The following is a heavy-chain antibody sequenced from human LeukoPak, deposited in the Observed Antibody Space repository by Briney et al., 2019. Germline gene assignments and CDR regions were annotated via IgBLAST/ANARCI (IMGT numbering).Heavy chain of an antibody. CDR1: GASFSSSTYY. CDR2: IYYSGST. V-gene: IGHV4-39*01. CDR3: ARHAGGITATGTRPFDY. Sequence: SETLSFTCTVSGASFSSSTYYWGWIRLSPGKGLEWIGSIYYSGSTYYNPSLKSRVTMSVDTSKNQFSLKLSSVTAADTAVYYCARHAGGITATGTRPFDYWGQGTLVTVSS. D-gene: IGHD6-13*01. J-gene: IGHJ4*02.